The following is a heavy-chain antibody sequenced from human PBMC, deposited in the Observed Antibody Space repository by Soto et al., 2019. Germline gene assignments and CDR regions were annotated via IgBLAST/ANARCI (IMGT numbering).Heavy chain of an antibody. D-gene: IGHD3-9*01. CDR1: GGSISSYY. CDR2: IYYSGST. Sequence: SETLSLTCTVSGGSISSYYWSWIRQPPGKGLEWIGYIYYSGSTNYNPSLKSRVTISVDTSKNQFSLKLSSVTAADTAVYYCARGGYFDWLEGYYFDYWGQGTLVTVSS. CDR3: ARGGYFDWLEGYYFDY. V-gene: IGHV4-59*01. J-gene: IGHJ4*02.